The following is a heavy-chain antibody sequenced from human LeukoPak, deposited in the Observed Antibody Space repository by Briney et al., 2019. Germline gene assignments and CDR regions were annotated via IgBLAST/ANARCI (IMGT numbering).Heavy chain of an antibody. CDR2: INHSGST. Sequence: SETLSLTCAVYGGSFSGYYWSWISQPPGKGLEWIGEINHSGSTNYNPSLKSRVTISVDTSKNQFSLKLSSVTAADTAVYYCARLHSSGWYNWFDPWGQGTLVTVSS. J-gene: IGHJ5*02. D-gene: IGHD6-19*01. CDR1: GGSFSGYY. CDR3: ARLHSSGWYNWFDP. V-gene: IGHV4-34*01.